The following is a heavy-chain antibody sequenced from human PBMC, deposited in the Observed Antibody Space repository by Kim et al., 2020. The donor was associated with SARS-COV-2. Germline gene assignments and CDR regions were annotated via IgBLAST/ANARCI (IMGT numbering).Heavy chain of an antibody. J-gene: IGHJ6*02. D-gene: IGHD3-10*01. Sequence: LKSRVTISVDTSKNQFSLKLSSVTAADTAVYYCARGYGSGSYFGYYGMDVWGQGTTVTVSS. CDR3: ARGYGSGSYFGYYGMDV. V-gene: IGHV4-31*02.